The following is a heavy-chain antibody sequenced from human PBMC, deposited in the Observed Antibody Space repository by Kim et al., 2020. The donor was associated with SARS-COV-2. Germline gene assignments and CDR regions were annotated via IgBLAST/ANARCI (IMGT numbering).Heavy chain of an antibody. CDR3: ARQKRIQLWAQTRYYYYGMDV. CDR2: IYYSGST. CDR1: GGSISSSSYY. Sequence: SETLSLTCTVSGGSISSSSYYWGWIRQPPGKGLEWIGSIYYSGSTYYNPSLKSRVTISVDTSKNQFSLKLSSVTAADTAVYYCARQKRIQLWAQTRYYYYGMDVWGQGTTVTVSS. D-gene: IGHD5-18*01. J-gene: IGHJ6*02. V-gene: IGHV4-39*01.